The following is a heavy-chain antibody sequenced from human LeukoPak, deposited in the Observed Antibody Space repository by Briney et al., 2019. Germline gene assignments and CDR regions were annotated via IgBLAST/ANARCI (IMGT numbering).Heavy chain of an antibody. V-gene: IGHV4-34*01. CDR3: ARLLVVYYGSGSYYRIDSVVGVKQKTGASDY. CDR1: GGSFSGYY. CDR2: INHSGST. J-gene: IGHJ4*02. Sequence: SETLSLTCAVYGGSFSGYYWSWIRQPPGKGLEWIGEINHSGSTNYNPSLKSRVTISVDTSKNQFSLKLSSVTAADTAVYYCARLLVVYYGSGSYYRIDSVVGVKQKTGASDYWGQGTLVTVSS. D-gene: IGHD3-10*01.